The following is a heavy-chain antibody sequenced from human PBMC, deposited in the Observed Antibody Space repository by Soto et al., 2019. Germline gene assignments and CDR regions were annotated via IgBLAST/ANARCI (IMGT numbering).Heavy chain of an antibody. J-gene: IGHJ4*02. CDR3: VRQSTTYRVYDAAVVTGDPAYFDN. D-gene: IGHD2-21*02. CDR1: GFSVSYNY. V-gene: IGHV3-53*02. CDR2: IYTGGST. Sequence: EVQLVETGGGLIQPGGSLRLSCAASGFSVSYNYMSWVRQAPGKGLEWVSVIYTGGSTYYADSVKGRFTISRDTSKNTLYLQMNSLRAEDTVVSYCVRQSTTYRVYDAAVVTGDPAYFDNWGQGTLVTVSS.